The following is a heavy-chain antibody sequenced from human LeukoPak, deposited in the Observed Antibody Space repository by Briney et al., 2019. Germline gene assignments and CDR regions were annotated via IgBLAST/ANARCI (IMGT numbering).Heavy chain of an antibody. Sequence: ASVKVSCKSSGYTFNGYYMYWVRQAPGQGLEWMGWINPNNSGTKYAQNFQGRVTMTRDTSISTAYMELDRLRFDDTAVYYCARDSGEVPDYWGQGTLVTVSS. V-gene: IGHV1-2*02. CDR1: GYTFNGYY. D-gene: IGHD3-10*01. CDR3: ARDSGEVPDY. CDR2: INPNNSGT. J-gene: IGHJ4*02.